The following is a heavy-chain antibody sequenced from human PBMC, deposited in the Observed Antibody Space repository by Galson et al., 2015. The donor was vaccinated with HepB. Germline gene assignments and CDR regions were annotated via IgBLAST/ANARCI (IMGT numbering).Heavy chain of an antibody. J-gene: IGHJ4*02. CDR1: GYTFSYYA. D-gene: IGHD2-21*02. CDR3: ARREHSYGDSLEVGY. CDR2: INTNTGNP. Sequence: SVKVSCKASGYTFSYYAMNWERQAPGQGLEWMGWINTNTGNPTYARGFTGRFVFSFDTPLSTAYLQISGLKAEDTAVYYCARREHSYGDSLEVGYWGQGTLVTVSS. V-gene: IGHV7-4-1*02.